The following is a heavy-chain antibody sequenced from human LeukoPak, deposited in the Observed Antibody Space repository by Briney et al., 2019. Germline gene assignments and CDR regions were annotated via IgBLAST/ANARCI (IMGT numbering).Heavy chain of an antibody. Sequence: SETLSLTCDVSGVSISGTNYYWGWIRQPPGMGLEWIGSIHYRLPTFYNPLLKSRVTISVDMSKNQISLRLRSVTAADTAVYYCARHEEEDGYNAKTPDYWGQGTLVTVSS. J-gene: IGHJ4*02. D-gene: IGHD5-24*01. CDR3: ARHEEEDGYNAKTPDY. CDR2: IHYRLPT. CDR1: GVSISGTNYY. V-gene: IGHV4-39*01.